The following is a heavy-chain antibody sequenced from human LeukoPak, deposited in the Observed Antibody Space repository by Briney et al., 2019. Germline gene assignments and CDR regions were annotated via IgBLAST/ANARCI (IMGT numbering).Heavy chain of an antibody. CDR3: ARHPFATPFDC. J-gene: IGHJ4*02. V-gene: IGHV4-34*01. CDR1: GGSFSGYY. CDR2: INHSGST. Sequence: PSETLSLTCAVYGGSFSGYYWSWIRQPPGKGLEWIGEINHSGSTNYNPSLKSRVTISVDTSKNQFSLKLSSVTAADTAVYFCARHPFATPFDCWGQGTLVTVSS. D-gene: IGHD2-15*01.